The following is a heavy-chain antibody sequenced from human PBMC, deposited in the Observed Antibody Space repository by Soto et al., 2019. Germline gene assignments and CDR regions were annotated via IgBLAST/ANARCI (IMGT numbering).Heavy chain of an antibody. D-gene: IGHD1-26*01. CDR3: AREVGPLSGDYYYYGMDV. CDR2: INPSGGST. Sequence: ASVKVSCKASGYTFTSYYMHWVRQAPGQGLEWMGIINPSGGSTSYAQKFQGRVTMTRDTSTSTVYMELSSLRFEDTAVYYCAREVGPLSGDYYYYGMDVWGQGTTVTVSS. CDR1: GYTFTSYY. V-gene: IGHV1-46*01. J-gene: IGHJ6*02.